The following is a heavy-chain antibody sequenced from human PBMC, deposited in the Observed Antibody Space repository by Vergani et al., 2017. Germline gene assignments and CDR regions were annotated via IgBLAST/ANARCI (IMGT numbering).Heavy chain of an antibody. J-gene: IGHJ6*02. Sequence: EVQLVESGGGLVQPGRSLRLSCAASGFTFDDYAMHWVRQAPGKGLEWVSGISWNSGSIGYADSVKGRFTISRDNATNSLYLQMNSLRAEDTALYYCASDGPYSCSPYYYYGMDVWGRGSTVTVSS. CDR2: ISWNSGSI. V-gene: IGHV3-9*01. CDR3: ASDGPYSCSPYYYYGMDV. D-gene: IGHD6-6*01. CDR1: GFTFDDYA.